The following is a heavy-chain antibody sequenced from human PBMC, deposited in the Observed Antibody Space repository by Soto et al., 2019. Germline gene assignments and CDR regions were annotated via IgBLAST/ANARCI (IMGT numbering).Heavy chain of an antibody. Sequence: QVQLVQSGAEVKKSGASVNVSCEASGYTFTGSSIHWVRQAPGQGLEWMGYINPNSGDTIFAQKFQGRVTMTRDTSISTAYMELSRVASDDTAVYYCARDLTGDPNYWGQGTLVTVSS. V-gene: IGHV1-2*02. CDR2: INPNSGDT. D-gene: IGHD7-27*01. CDR1: GYTFTGSS. J-gene: IGHJ4*02. CDR3: ARDLTGDPNY.